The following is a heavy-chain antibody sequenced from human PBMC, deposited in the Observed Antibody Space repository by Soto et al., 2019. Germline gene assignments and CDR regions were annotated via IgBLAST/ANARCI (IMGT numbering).Heavy chain of an antibody. D-gene: IGHD2-2*01. V-gene: IGHV3-74*01. CDR3: ARPYCSRASCYSPPDF. CDR2: ISVDGSIT. CDR1: GLTLSDFW. Sequence: EVQLVESGGGLVQPGASLRLSCAASGLTLSDFWVNWVRQAPGKGLVWVSHISVDGSITDYADSVKGRFTISRDNAKNTVYLQMTSLCAEDTAVYYCARPYCSRASCYSPPDFWGPGTLVTVSS. J-gene: IGHJ4*02.